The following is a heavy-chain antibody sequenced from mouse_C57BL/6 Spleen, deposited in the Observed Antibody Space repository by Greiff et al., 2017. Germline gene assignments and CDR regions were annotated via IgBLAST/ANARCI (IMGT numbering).Heavy chain of an antibody. CDR2: IYPGSGNT. V-gene: IGHV1-76*01. CDR1: GYTFTDYY. D-gene: IGHD1-1*01. J-gene: IGHJ2*01. Sequence: VQLQQSGAELVRPGASVKLSCKASGYTFTDYYINWVKQRPGQGLEWIARIYPGSGNTYYNEKFKGKATLTAEKSSSTAYMQLSSLTSEDSAVYFCARNYGSSRYYFDYWGQGTTLTVSS. CDR3: ARNYGSSRYYFDY.